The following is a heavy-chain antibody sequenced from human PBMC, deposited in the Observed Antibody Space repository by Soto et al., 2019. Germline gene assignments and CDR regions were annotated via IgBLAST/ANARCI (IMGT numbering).Heavy chain of an antibody. CDR2: INDRGSI. D-gene: IGHD3-9*01. V-gene: IGHV4-34*01. J-gene: IGHJ2*01. Sequence: QVQLQQWGAGPLRPLETLSLTCGVSGGSFXGYYXXWIRQSPGKGLEWIGEINDRGSINYNPSLKSRVSISVDTSKNHYSLNLRSVTAADTAVYXCAXEXXXILTGPPWVWYFDLWGRGTLVTVSS. CDR3: AXEXXXILTGPPWVWYFDL. CDR1: GGSFXGYY.